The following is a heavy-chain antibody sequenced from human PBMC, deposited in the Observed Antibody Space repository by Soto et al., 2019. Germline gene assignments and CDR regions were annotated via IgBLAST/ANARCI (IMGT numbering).Heavy chain of an antibody. CDR2: ISAYNGNT. D-gene: IGHD3-16*01. J-gene: IGHJ3*02. CDR1: GYTFTSYG. V-gene: IGHV1-18*01. CDR3: AGDHKGYGSPQRPDLGHLAFDI. Sequence: QVQLVQSGAEVKKPGASVKVSCKASGYTFTSYGISWVRQAPGQGLEWMGWISAYNGNTNYAQKLQGRVTVTTDTSTSTAYMELRSLRSDDTAVYYCAGDHKGYGSPQRPDLGHLAFDIGGQGTMVTVSS.